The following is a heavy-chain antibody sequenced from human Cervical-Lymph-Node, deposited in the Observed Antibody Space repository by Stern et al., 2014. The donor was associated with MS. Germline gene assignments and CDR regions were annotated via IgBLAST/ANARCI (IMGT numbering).Heavy chain of an antibody. J-gene: IGHJ4*02. Sequence: QVQLVQSGAEVKKPGSSVKVSCKASGGTFSSYAIRWVRQAPGQGLEWMGGIIPIFGTANYAQKFPGRVTITADESTSTAYMELSSLRSEDTAVYYCARRHDYGDFFDYWGQGTLVTVSS. CDR2: IIPIFGTA. D-gene: IGHD4-17*01. CDR1: GGTFSSYA. V-gene: IGHV1-69*01. CDR3: ARRHDYGDFFDY.